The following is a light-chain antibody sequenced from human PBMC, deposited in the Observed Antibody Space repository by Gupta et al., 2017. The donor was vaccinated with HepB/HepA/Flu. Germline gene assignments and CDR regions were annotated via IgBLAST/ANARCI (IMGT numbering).Light chain of an antibody. CDR3: LLSYSGAWV. CDR2: DTS. CDR1: TGAVTSGHY. J-gene: IGLJ3*02. V-gene: IGLV7-46*01. Sequence: QAVVTQEPSLTVSPGGTVTLTCGSSTGAVTSGHYPYWFQQKPGQAHRTLIYDTSNKHSWTPARFSGSLRGGKAALTLSGAQPEDEAEYYCLLSYSGAWVFGGGTKLTVL.